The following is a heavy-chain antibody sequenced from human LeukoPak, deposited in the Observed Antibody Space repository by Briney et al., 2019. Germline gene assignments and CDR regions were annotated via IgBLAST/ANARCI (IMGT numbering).Heavy chain of an antibody. D-gene: IGHD6-19*01. V-gene: IGHV3-23*01. J-gene: IGHJ4*02. CDR3: AKGGSGWYLGFDY. CDR1: GFTFNSYA. Sequence: GGSLRLSCAASGFTFNSYAMSWVRQAPGKGLEWVSAISGSGGSTYYADSVKGRFTISRDNSKNTLYLQMNSLRAEDTAVYYCAKGGSGWYLGFDYWGQGTLVTVSS. CDR2: ISGSGGST.